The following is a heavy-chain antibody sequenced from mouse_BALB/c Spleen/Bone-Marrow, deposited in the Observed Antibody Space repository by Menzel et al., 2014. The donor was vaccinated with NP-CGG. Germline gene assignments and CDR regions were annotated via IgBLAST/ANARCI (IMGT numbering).Heavy chain of an antibody. J-gene: IGHJ3*01. D-gene: IGHD2-4*01. V-gene: IGHV5-6-4*01. CDR1: GFTFSSYT. CDR3: TRDDYDGAWFAY. Sequence: DVKLVESGGGLVKPGGSLKLSYAASGFTFSSYTMSWVRQTPEKRLEWVATTSSGGSCTYYPDSVKGRFTISRDNAKNTLYLQMSSLKSEDTAMYYCTRDDYDGAWFAYWGQGTLVTVSA. CDR2: TSSGGSCT.